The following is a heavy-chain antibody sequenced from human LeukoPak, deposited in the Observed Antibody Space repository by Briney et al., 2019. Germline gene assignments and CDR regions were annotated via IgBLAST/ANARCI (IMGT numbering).Heavy chain of an antibody. CDR2: INPNSGGT. Sequence: ASVKVSCKASGYTFTAYYMHWVRQAPGQGLEWMGWINPNSGGTNYAQNFQGRVTMTRDTSISTAYMELSRLRSDDTAVYYCARGLSSGWYYAGLDPWGQGTLVTVSS. V-gene: IGHV1-2*02. D-gene: IGHD6-19*01. CDR3: ARGLSSGWYYAGLDP. J-gene: IGHJ5*02. CDR1: GYTFTAYY.